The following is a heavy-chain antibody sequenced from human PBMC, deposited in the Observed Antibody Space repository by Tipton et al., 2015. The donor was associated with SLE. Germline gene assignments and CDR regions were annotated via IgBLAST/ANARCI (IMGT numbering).Heavy chain of an antibody. J-gene: IGHJ6*02. D-gene: IGHD1-26*01. CDR2: ISVSSIST. CDR3: AKTSGATTDYFYYLSMDV. Sequence: SLRLSCAASGFTFSNYAMSWVRQAPGKGLEWVSSISVSSISTFYAESVKGRFTVSRGDSKNTLYLEMNSLRVDDTAAYYCAKTSGATTDYFYYLSMDVWGQGTTVTVSS. CDR1: GFTFSNYA. V-gene: IGHV3-23*01.